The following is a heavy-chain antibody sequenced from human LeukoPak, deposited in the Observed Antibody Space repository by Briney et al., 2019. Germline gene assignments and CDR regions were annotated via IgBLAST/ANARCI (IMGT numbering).Heavy chain of an antibody. D-gene: IGHD4-11*01. CDR2: IIPIFGTA. CDR3: ARSRTATTVTNSGRNFDY. Sequence: ASVKVSCKASGGTFSSYAISWVRQAPGQGREWMGGIIPIFGTANYAQKFQGRVTITADESTSTDYMELSSLRSEDTAVYYCARSRTATTVTNSGRNFDYWGQGTLVTVSS. J-gene: IGHJ4*02. V-gene: IGHV1-69*13. CDR1: GGTFSSYA.